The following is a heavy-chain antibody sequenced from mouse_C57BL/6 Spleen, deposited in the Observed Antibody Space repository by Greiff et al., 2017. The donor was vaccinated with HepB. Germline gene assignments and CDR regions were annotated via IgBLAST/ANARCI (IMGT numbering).Heavy chain of an antibody. J-gene: IGHJ4*01. CDR1: GFNIKDYY. CDR2: IDPEDGET. D-gene: IGHD4-1*01. Sequence: EVQLQQSGAELVKPGASVKLSCTASGFNIKDYYMHWVKQRTEQGLEWIGRIDPEDGETKYAPKFQGKATIPADTSSNTAYLQLSSLTAEDTAVYYWARRDWDVNYAMDYWGQGTAVTVSS. V-gene: IGHV14-2*01. CDR3: ARRDWDVNYAMDY.